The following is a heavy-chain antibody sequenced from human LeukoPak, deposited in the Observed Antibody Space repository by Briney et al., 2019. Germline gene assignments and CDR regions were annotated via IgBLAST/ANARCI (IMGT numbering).Heavy chain of an antibody. CDR3: ARGGPDGDYGDYYYYYYMDV. V-gene: IGHV1-46*01. J-gene: IGHJ6*03. D-gene: IGHD4-17*01. CDR2: INPSGGST. Sequence: GASVKVSCKASGYTFTNYDINWVRQAPGQGLEWMGIINPSGGSTSYAQKFQGRVTMTRDMSTSTVYMELSSLRSEDTAVYYCARGGPDGDYGDYYYYYYMDVWGKGTTVTVSS. CDR1: GYTFTNYD.